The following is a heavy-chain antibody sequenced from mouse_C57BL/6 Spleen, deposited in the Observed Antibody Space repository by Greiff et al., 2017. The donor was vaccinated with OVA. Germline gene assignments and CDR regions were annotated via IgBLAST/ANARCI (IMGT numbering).Heavy chain of an antibody. J-gene: IGHJ4*01. D-gene: IGHD3-2*02. Sequence: EVQLQQSGPELVKPGDSVKIPCKASGYTLTDYNMDWVKQSHGKSLEWIGDINPNNGGTIYNQKFKGKATLTVDKSSSTAYMELRSLTSEDTAVYYCARSGYRGYYAMDYWGQGTSVTVSS. CDR2: INPNNGGT. V-gene: IGHV1-18*01. CDR3: ARSGYRGYYAMDY. CDR1: GYTLTDYN.